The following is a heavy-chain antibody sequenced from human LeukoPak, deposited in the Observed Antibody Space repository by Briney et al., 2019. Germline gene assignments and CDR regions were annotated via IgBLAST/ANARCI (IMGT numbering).Heavy chain of an antibody. CDR2: IKQDGSEK. CDR1: GFTFSSYW. CDR3: ARGEGYGTVDAFDI. D-gene: IGHD1-1*01. J-gene: IGHJ3*02. Sequence: GGSLRLSCAASGFTFSSYWMSWVRQAPGKGLEWVANIKQDGSEKYYVDSLKGRFTVSRDNSKNTLYLQMNSLRAEDTAVYYCARGEGYGTVDAFDIWGQGTMVTVSS. V-gene: IGHV3-7*01.